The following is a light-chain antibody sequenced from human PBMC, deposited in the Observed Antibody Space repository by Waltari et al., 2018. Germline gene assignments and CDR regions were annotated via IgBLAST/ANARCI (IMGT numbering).Light chain of an antibody. V-gene: IGKV3-20*01. J-gene: IGKJ4*01. CDR1: QTVSSSY. Sequence: DIVLTQSPGTLSLSPGDRATLSCRASQTVSSSYLAWYQHKPGRSPRLLFYGASIRATGFPDRFNGSGSGSDFTLTISRLEPEDFAVYYCQQYGNSPPTFGGGTRVEIK. CDR2: GAS. CDR3: QQYGNSPPT.